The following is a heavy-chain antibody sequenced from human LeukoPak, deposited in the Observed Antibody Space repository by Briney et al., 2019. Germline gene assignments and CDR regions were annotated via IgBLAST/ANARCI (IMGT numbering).Heavy chain of an antibody. CDR3: ARELAYYYDNSGYYFFGY. D-gene: IGHD3-22*01. CDR1: GFTFEDFA. CDR2: INWAGGNT. V-gene: IGHV3-20*04. Sequence: GGSLRLSCAASGFTFEDFAMSWVRQAPGKGLEWVSSINWAGGNTGYADSVKGRFTISRDNAKNTLYLQMNSLRAEDTAVYYCARELAYYYDNSGYYFFGYWGQGTLVTVSS. J-gene: IGHJ4*02.